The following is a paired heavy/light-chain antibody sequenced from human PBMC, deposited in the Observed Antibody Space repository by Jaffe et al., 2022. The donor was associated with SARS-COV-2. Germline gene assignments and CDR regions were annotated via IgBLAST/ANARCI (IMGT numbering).Heavy chain of an antibody. Sequence: QVQLVESGGGVVQPGRSLRLSCAASGFTFSSYAMHWVRQAPGKGLEWVAVISYDGSNKYYADSVKGRFTISRDNSKNTLYLQMNSLRAEDTAVYYCARGGKGGYCSGGSCYNWFDPWGQGTLVTVSS. V-gene: IGHV3-30-3*01. CDR3: ARGGKGGYCSGGSCYNWFDP. CDR1: GFTFSSYA. CDR2: ISYDGSNK. D-gene: IGHD2-15*01. J-gene: IGHJ5*02.
Light chain of an antibody. CDR3: CSYAGSYE. CDR1: SSDVGGYNY. J-gene: IGLJ3*02. V-gene: IGLV2-11*01. Sequence: QSALTQPRSVSGSPGQSVTISCTGTSSDVGGYNYVSWYQQHPGKAPKLMIYDVSKRPSGVPDRFSGSKSGNTASLTISGLQAEDEADYYCCSYAGSYEFGGGTKLTVL. CDR2: DVS.